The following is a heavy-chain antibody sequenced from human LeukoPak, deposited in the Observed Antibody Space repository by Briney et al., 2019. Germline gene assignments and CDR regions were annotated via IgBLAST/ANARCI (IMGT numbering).Heavy chain of an antibody. CDR1: GFTFDDYA. V-gene: IGHV3-43D*03. J-gene: IGHJ6*02. CDR3: AKNYYGSGSYYPYYYGMDV. CDR2: ISWDGGST. Sequence: GGSLRLSCAASGFTFDDYAMHWVRQAPGKGLEWVSLISWDGGSTYYADSVKGRFTISRDNSKNSLYLQMNSLRAEDTALYYCAKNYYGSGSYYPYYYGMDVWGQGTTVTVSS. D-gene: IGHD3-10*01.